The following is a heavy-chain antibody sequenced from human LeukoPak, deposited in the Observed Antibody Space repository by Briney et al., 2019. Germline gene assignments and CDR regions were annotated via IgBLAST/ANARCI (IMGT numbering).Heavy chain of an antibody. CDR2: IYYTGST. CDR3: ARQDSGTYLNPLDI. Sequence: PSETLSLTCIVSGGSISSYYWSWIRQPPGKGLEWFGYIYYTGSTNYNPSLKSRVTISVDTSKNQLSLKLRSVTAADTAVYYCARQDSGTYLNPLDIWGQGTVVTVSS. CDR1: GGSISSYY. D-gene: IGHD1-26*01. V-gene: IGHV4-59*08. J-gene: IGHJ3*02.